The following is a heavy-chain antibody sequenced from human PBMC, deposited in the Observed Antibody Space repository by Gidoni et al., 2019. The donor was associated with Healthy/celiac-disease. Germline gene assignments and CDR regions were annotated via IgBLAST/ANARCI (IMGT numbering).Heavy chain of an antibody. J-gene: IGHJ5*02. Sequence: QLQLQESGPGLVKPSETLSLTCTVSGGSISSSSYYWGWIRQPPGKGLEWIGSIYYSGSTYYNPSLKRRVTISVDTSKNQFSLKLSSVTAADTAVYYCARHRALMVVTASNWFDPWGQGTLVTVSS. CDR1: GGSISSSSYY. V-gene: IGHV4-39*01. D-gene: IGHD2-21*02. CDR2: IYYSGST. CDR3: ARHRALMVVTASNWFDP.